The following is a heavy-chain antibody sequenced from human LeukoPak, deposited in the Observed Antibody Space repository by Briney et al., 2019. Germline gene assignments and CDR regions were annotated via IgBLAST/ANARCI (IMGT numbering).Heavy chain of an antibody. CDR3: ARDSSYDILTGYTHYNWFDP. D-gene: IGHD3-9*01. J-gene: IGHJ5*02. Sequence: ASVKVSCKASGGTFSSYAISWVRQAPGQGLEWMGGIIPIFGTANYAQKFQGRVTITTDESTGTAYMELSSLRSEDTAVYYCARDSSYDILTGYTHYNWFDPWGQGTLVTVSS. CDR1: GGTFSSYA. V-gene: IGHV1-69*05. CDR2: IIPIFGTA.